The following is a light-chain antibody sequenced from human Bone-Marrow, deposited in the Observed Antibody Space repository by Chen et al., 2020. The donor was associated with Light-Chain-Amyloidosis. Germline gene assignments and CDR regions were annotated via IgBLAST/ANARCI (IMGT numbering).Light chain of an antibody. CDR3: QEFKSHDMCN. J-gene: IGKJ2*04. CDR1: QNIDTY. Sequence: DIQMTQSPSTLSASVGDRVTITCRASQNIDTYLAWYQHKPGKAPKLLIYQASSLESGVPLRFSGSGSGTEFILTISSLQPDDFATYFCQEFKSHDMCNFGQGTKLEIK. V-gene: IGKV1-5*03. CDR2: QAS.